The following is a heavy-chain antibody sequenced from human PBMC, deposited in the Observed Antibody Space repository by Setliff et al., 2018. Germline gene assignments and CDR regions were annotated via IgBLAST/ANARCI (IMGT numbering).Heavy chain of an antibody. CDR2: IYYSGST. CDR1: GGSFSTYY. CDR3: ATRMPDYYGSGGNWFDP. J-gene: IGHJ5*02. D-gene: IGHD3-10*01. V-gene: IGHV4-59*06. Sequence: SETLSLTCAVYGGSFSTYYWSWIRQPPGKGLEWIGYIYYSGSTYYNPSLKSRVTISVDTSKNQFSLKLSSVTAADTAVYYCATRMPDYYGSGGNWFDPWGQGTLVTVSS.